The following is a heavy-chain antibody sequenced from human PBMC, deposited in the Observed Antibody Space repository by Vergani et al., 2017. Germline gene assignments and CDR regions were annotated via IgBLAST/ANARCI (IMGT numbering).Heavy chain of an antibody. D-gene: IGHD1-14*01. CDR2: IYHSGRT. CDR3: GSLDGSLREN. J-gene: IGHJ4*02. CDR1: DFSITSGDY. V-gene: IGHV4-38-2*02. Sequence: QVQLQESGPGLVKPSETLSLICTVSDFSITSGDYWGWIRQPPGKGLEWIGTIYHSGRTYYNPSLRSRLTISVDTSKNQFSLTLRSVTAADTAVYHCGSLDGSLRENRGQGTLVTVSS.